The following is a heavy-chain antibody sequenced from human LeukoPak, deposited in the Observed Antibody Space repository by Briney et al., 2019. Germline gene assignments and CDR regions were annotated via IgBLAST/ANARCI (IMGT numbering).Heavy chain of an antibody. J-gene: IGHJ4*02. CDR2: IYYSGST. CDR1: GGSISSYY. D-gene: IGHD6-19*01. CDR3: ARQYSSGWYVPFDY. Sequence: PSETLSLTCTVSGGSISSYYWSWIRQPPGKGLEWIGYIYYSGSTNYNPSLKSRVTISVDTSKNQFSLKLSSVTAADTAVYYCARQYSSGWYVPFDYWGQGTLVTVSS. V-gene: IGHV4-59*01.